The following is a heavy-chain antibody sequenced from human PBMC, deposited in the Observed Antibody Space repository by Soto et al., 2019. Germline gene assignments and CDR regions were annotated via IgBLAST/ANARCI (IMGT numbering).Heavy chain of an antibody. CDR1: GYTLTELS. CDR3: ETDGACISTSCFVN. V-gene: IGHV1-24*01. J-gene: IGHJ4*02. CDR2: FDPEDGET. D-gene: IGHD2-2*01. Sequence: QVQLVQSGAEVKKPGASVKVSCKVSGYTLTELSMHWVRQAPGKGLEWMGGFDPEDGETIYAQKFQGRVTMTEDTSTDTAYMELSSMRSEHTAVYYCETDGACISTSCFVNWGQGTLVTVSS.